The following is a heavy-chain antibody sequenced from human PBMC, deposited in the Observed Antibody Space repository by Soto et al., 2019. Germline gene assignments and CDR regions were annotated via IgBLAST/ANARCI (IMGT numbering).Heavy chain of an antibody. CDR1: GFTFSDHY. Sequence: EVQLVESGGGLVQPGGSLRLSCAASGFTFSDHYMDWVRQAPGKGLEWVGRTRNKGNSNTTEYAASVKGRFTISRDDSNNSLYLQINSLKTEDTAVYYCARAFSNYYFDFWVRGALVAVSS. CDR3: ARAFSNYYFDF. J-gene: IGHJ4*02. D-gene: IGHD2-8*01. V-gene: IGHV3-72*01. CDR2: TRNKGNSNTT.